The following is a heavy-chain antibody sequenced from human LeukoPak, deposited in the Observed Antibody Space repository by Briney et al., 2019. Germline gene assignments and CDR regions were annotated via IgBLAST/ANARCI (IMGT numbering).Heavy chain of an antibody. CDR3: AREGDYDSSGPDAFDI. Sequence: SETLSLTCTVSGDSISSYYWSWIRQPPGKGLEWIAYIYYGGSTSYNPSLRSRVTISVDTSKNQFSLKLSSVTAADTAVYYCAREGDYDSSGPDAFDIWGQGTMVTVSS. J-gene: IGHJ3*02. D-gene: IGHD3-22*01. V-gene: IGHV4-59*12. CDR1: GDSISSYY. CDR2: IYYGGST.